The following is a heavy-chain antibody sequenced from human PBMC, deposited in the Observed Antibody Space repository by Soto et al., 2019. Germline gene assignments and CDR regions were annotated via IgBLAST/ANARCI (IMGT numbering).Heavy chain of an antibody. CDR1: GGTFSSYA. J-gene: IGHJ6*02. V-gene: IGHV1-69*12. CDR2: IIPIFGTA. CDR3: ARHRYGSGSYYYYYYGMDV. Sequence: QVQLVQSGAAVKKPGSSVKVSCKASGGTFSSYAISWVRQAPGQGLEWMGGIIPIFGTANYAQKFQGRVTITADESTSTAYMELSSLRSEDTAVYYCARHRYGSGSYYYYYYGMDVWGQGTTVTVSS. D-gene: IGHD3-10*01.